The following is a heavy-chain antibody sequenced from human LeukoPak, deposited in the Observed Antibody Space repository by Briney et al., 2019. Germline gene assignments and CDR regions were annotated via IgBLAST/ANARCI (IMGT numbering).Heavy chain of an antibody. J-gene: IGHJ4*02. CDR3: ARGGSSGWIYHFDY. CDR2: INPNSGGT. D-gene: IGHD6-19*01. Sequence: ASVRVSCKASGYTFTGYYMHWVRQAPGQGLEWMGWINPNSGGTNYAQKFQGRVTMTRDTSISTAYMELSRLRSDDTAVYYCARGGSSGWIYHFDYWGQGTLVTVSS. CDR1: GYTFTGYY. V-gene: IGHV1-2*02.